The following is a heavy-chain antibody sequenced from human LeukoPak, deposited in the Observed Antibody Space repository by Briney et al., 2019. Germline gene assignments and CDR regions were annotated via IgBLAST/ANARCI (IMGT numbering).Heavy chain of an antibody. J-gene: IGHJ6*02. CDR2: ISSSSSYT. V-gene: IGHV3-11*05. Sequence: SGGSLRLSCAASGFTFSDYYMSWIRQAPGKGLEWVSYISSSSSYTNYADSVKGRFTISRDNAKNSLYLQMYSLRAEDTAVYYCARDPRQIAVATGGYYYGMDVWGQGTTVTVSS. CDR3: ARDPRQIAVATGGYYYGMDV. D-gene: IGHD6-19*01. CDR1: GFTFSDYY.